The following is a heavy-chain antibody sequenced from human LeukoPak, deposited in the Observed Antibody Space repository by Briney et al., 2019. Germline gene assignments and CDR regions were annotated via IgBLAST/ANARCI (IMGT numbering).Heavy chain of an antibody. CDR3: AKDPDPFCNGDCYSWEPRYMDV. D-gene: IGHD2-21*02. V-gene: IGHV1-2*02. CDR1: GGTFSSYA. J-gene: IGHJ6*03. Sequence: ASVKVSCKASGGTFSSYAISWVRQAPGQGLEWMGWINPNSGGTNYAQKFQGRVTMTRDTSISTAYMELSRLRSDDTAVYYCAKDPDPFCNGDCYSWEPRYMDVWGKGTTVTVSS. CDR2: INPNSGGT.